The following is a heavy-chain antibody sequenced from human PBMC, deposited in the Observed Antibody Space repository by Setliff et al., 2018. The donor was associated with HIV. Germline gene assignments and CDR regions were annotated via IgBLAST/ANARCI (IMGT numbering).Heavy chain of an antibody. CDR2: IYYSGGT. Sequence: PSETLSLTCTVSDGSSSSDYWTWIRQTPGKGLEWIGYIYYSGGTNSNPSLKSRVTMSFDTSKNQFSLNLNSLTAADTAVYYCARIDGEAADTNYWGQGTLVTVSS. CDR3: ARIDGEAADTNY. V-gene: IGHV4-59*08. CDR1: DGSSSSDY. D-gene: IGHD6-13*01. J-gene: IGHJ4*02.